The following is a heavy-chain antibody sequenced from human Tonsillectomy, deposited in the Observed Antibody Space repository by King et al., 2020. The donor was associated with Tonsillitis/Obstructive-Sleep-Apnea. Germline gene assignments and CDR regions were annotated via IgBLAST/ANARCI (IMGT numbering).Heavy chain of an antibody. V-gene: IGHV3-66*01. J-gene: IGHJ4*02. CDR2: IYSGGST. Sequence: VQLVESGGGLVQPGGSLRLSCAASGFTVSSNYMTWVRQGTGKGLEWGSVIYSGGSTYYADSVKGRFTISRDNSKNTLYLQMNSLRAEDTAVYYCARDYFGNNYFDYWGQGTLVTVSS. CDR3: ARDYFGNNYFDY. D-gene: IGHD3-9*01. CDR1: GFTVSSNY.